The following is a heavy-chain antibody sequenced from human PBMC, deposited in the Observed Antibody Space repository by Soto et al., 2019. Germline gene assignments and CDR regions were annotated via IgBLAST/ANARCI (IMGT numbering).Heavy chain of an antibody. D-gene: IGHD3-16*01. CDR1: GGTFSSYA. CDR2: IIPVYGAA. CDR3: ARDWVGGSWYFDL. V-gene: IGHV1-69*01. J-gene: IGHJ2*01. Sequence: QVQLVQSGAEVKKPGSSVKVSCKASGGTFSSYAISWVRQAPGQGLEWMGGIIPVYGAANSAQKFQGRVTITADQSATTAYMELSSLTSEATAVYYCARDWVGGSWYFDLWGRGTLVTVSS.